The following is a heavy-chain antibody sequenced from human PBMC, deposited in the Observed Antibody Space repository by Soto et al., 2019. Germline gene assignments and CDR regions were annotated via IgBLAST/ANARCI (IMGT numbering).Heavy chain of an antibody. J-gene: IGHJ3*02. Sequence: EVQLLESGGGLVQPGGSLRLSCAASGFTFSNYAMTWVRRAPGKGLEWVSTISTGGGSTYYADSVKGRFAIFRDNSKNTLSLQMNSLSAEDTAIYYCAKRAVTSGGSDIWRQGTMVTVSS. D-gene: IGHD2-15*01. CDR3: AKRAVTSGGSDI. V-gene: IGHV3-23*01. CDR1: GFTFSNYA. CDR2: ISTGGGST.